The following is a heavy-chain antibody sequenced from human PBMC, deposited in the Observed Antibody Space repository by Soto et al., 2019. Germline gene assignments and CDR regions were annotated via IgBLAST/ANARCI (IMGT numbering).Heavy chain of an antibody. D-gene: IGHD3-22*01. CDR2: ITGSGGDT. V-gene: IGHV3-23*01. CDR3: ARGSDSSRPYYFDY. CDR1: GFSFRNYA. J-gene: IGHJ4*02. Sequence: GGSLRLSCAASGFSFRNYAMSWVRQSPGQEPEWVSAITGSGGDTFHAESVKGRFTISRDNTKNTLYMQMNSLNAEDTAVYYCARGSDSSRPYYFDYWGQGTQVTVSS.